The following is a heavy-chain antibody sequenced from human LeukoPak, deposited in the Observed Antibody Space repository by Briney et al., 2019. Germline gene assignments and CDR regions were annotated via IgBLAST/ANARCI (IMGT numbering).Heavy chain of an antibody. CDR1: GFTFSSYG. CDR3: ARDRQYSSGWYEDY. V-gene: IGHV3-30*03. CDR2: ISYDGSNK. Sequence: GGSLRLSCAASGFTFSSYGMHWVRQAPGKGLEWVAVISYDGSNKYYADSVKGRFTISRDNSKNTLYLQMNSLRAEDTAVYYCARDRQYSSGWYEDYWGQGTLVTVSS. J-gene: IGHJ4*02. D-gene: IGHD6-19*01.